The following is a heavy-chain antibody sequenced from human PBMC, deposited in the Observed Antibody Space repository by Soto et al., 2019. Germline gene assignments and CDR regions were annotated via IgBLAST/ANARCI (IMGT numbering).Heavy chain of an antibody. CDR2: INPSGGST. D-gene: IGHD1-26*01. CDR3: ARESDSGSYGWIHDAFDI. Sequence: ASVKVSCKASGYTFTSYYMHWVRQAPGQGLEWMGLINPSGGSTSYAQKFQGRVTMTRDTSTSTVYMELSSLRSEDTAVYYCARESDSGSYGWIHDAFDIWGQGTMVTVSS. CDR1: GYTFTSYY. J-gene: IGHJ3*02. V-gene: IGHV1-46*01.